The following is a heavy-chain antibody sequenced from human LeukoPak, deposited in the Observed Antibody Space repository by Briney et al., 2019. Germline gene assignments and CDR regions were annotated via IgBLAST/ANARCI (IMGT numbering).Heavy chain of an antibody. Sequence: PGGSLRLSCVASGFPFRSYAMSWVRQAPGKGLEWVSSIGGSGGSTYSADSVKGRFTISRDTSKSTLFLQMNNPRAEDTAVYYCAKDGPGNGWPDLDYWGQGTLVTVSS. CDR1: GFPFRSYA. V-gene: IGHV3-23*01. CDR2: IGGSGGST. J-gene: IGHJ4*02. D-gene: IGHD6-19*01. CDR3: AKDGPGNGWPDLDY.